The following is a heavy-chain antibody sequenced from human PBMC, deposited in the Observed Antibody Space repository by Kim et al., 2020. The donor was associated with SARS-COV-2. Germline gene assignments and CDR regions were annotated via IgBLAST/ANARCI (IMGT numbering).Heavy chain of an antibody. CDR2: ISSSCSTI. J-gene: IGHJ4*02. CDR3: ARVQGRTIFGVVISSSFDY. V-gene: IGHV3-11*01. CDR1: GFTFSDYY. D-gene: IGHD3-3*01. Sequence: GGSLRLSCAASGFTFSDYYMSWIRQAPGKGLEWVSYISSSCSTIYYADSVKGRFTISRDNAKNSLYLQMNSLRAEDTAVYYCARVQGRTIFGVVISSSFDYWGQGTLVTVSS.